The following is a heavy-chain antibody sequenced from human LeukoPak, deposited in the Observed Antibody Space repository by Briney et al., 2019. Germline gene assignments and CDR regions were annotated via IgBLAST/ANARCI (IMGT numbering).Heavy chain of an antibody. Sequence: GGSLRLSCATSGFTITNNYMSWVHQAPGKGLEWVSIIYSGGSTYYADSVKGRFTISRDNPKNTLYLQMNSLRAEDTAVYYCARGIDIAVAGLAFWGQGTLVTVSS. D-gene: IGHD6-19*01. CDR3: ARGIDIAVAGLAF. V-gene: IGHV3-53*01. CDR2: IYSGGST. CDR1: GFTITNNY. J-gene: IGHJ4*02.